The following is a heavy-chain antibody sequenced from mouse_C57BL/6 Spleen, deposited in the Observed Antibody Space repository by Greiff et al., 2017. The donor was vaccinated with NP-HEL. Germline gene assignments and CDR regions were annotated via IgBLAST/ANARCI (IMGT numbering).Heavy chain of an antibody. J-gene: IGHJ1*03. V-gene: IGHV1-39*01. CDR1: GYSFTDYN. CDR2: INPNYGTT. Sequence: VHVKQSGPELVKPGASVKISCKASGYSFTDYNMNWVKQSNGKSLEWIGVINPNYGTTSYNQKFKGKATLTVDQSSSTAYMQLNSLTSEDSAVYYCVRGSSFRYFDVWGTGTTVTVSS. CDR3: VRGSSFRYFDV. D-gene: IGHD1-1*01.